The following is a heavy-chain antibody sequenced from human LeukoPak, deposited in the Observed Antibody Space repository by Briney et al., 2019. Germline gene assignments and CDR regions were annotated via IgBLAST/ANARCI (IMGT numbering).Heavy chain of an antibody. CDR1: GFTFGDYA. CDR3: ALGGRYCIN. V-gene: IGHV3-49*04. CDR2: IRSKAYGGTT. Sequence: GGSLRLSCTASGFTFGDYAMTWVRQAPGKGLEWVGFIRSKAYGGTTEFAASVKGRFIISRDDSKSIAYLQMNSLKTEDTAVYYCALGGRYCINWGQGTMVTVSS. J-gene: IGHJ3*01. D-gene: IGHD2-8*01.